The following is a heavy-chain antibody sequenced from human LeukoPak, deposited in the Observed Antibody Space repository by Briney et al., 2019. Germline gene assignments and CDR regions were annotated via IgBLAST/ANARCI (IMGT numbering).Heavy chain of an antibody. Sequence: GGSLRLSCAASGFTFDDYAMHWVRQAPGKGLEWVSGISWNSGSIGYADSVKGRFTISRDNAKNSLYLQMNSLRAEDTALYYCAKGTSYGDYGDYRGQGTLVTVSS. CDR1: GFTFDDYA. D-gene: IGHD4-17*01. V-gene: IGHV3-9*01. J-gene: IGHJ4*02. CDR3: AKGTSYGDYGDY. CDR2: ISWNSGSI.